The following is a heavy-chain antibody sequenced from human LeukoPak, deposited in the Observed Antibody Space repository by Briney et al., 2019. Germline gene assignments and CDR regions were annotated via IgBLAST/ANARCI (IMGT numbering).Heavy chain of an antibody. CDR1: GYTFTSYG. Sequence: ASVTVSCKASGYTFTSYGISWVRQAPGQGLEWMGWISAYNGNTNYAQKLQGRVTMTTDTSTSTAYMELRSLRSDDTAVYYCARGDGPAGAGYQLLYGGDYWGQGTLVTVSS. V-gene: IGHV1-18*01. D-gene: IGHD2-2*02. J-gene: IGHJ4*02. CDR3: ARGDGPAGAGYQLLYGGDY. CDR2: ISAYNGNT.